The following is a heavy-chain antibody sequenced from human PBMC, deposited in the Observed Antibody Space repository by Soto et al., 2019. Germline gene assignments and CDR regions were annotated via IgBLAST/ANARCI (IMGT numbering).Heavy chain of an antibody. CDR3: ARAGYYDFWSGYSYYYGMDV. D-gene: IGHD3-3*01. CDR1: GGTFSSYA. J-gene: IGHJ6*02. Sequence: ASVKVSCKASGGTFSSYAISWVRQAPGQGLEWMGGIIPIFGTANYAQKFQGRVTITADESTSTAYMELSSLRSEDTAVYYCARAGYYDFWSGYSYYYGMDVWGQGTTVTVSS. CDR2: IIPIFGTA. V-gene: IGHV1-69*13.